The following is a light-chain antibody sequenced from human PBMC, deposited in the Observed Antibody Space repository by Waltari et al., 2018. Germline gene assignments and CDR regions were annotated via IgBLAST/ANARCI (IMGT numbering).Light chain of an antibody. CDR2: ATS. V-gene: IGKV1-12*01. J-gene: IGKJ4*01. CDR1: QDIGRW. Sequence: DIQMTQSPSSGSASVGDRVTITCRASQDIGRWLAWYQQKPGMAPKLLVYATSTLQSGVPSRFSGSGSGTDYTLTITSLQPEDFATYYCQQAHKSPPTFGGGTKVEIK. CDR3: QQAHKSPPT.